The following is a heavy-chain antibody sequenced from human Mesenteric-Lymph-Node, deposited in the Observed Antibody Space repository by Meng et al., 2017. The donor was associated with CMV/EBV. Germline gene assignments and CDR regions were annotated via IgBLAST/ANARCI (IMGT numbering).Heavy chain of an antibody. V-gene: IGHV4-59*01. J-gene: IGHJ4*02. CDR2: IYYSGST. CDR1: GGSISSYY. CDR3: ASSGSYYGLFDS. D-gene: IGHD1-26*01. Sequence: SETLSLTCTVSGGSISSYYWSWIRQPPGKGLEWIGYIYYSGSTNYNPSLKSRVTISVDTSKNQFSLKLSSVTAADTAVYYCASSGSYYGLFDSWGQGILVTVSS.